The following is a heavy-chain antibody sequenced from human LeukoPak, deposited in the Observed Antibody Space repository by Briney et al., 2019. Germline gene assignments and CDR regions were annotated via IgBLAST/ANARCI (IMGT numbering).Heavy chain of an antibody. CDR2: VSSNGGST. Sequence: GGSLRLSCAASGFTFSSYAMHWVRQAPGKGLEYVSAVSSNGGSTYYANSVKGRFTISRDNSKNTLYLQMGSLRAEDMAVYYCASPGAYYWGQGTLVTVSS. V-gene: IGHV3-64*01. CDR3: ASPGAYY. J-gene: IGHJ4*02. CDR1: GFTFSSYA.